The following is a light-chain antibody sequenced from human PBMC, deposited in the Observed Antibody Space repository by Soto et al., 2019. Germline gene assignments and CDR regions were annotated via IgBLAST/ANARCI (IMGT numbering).Light chain of an antibody. CDR3: QQSYKSPPT. CDR1: QRISTF. J-gene: IGKJ1*01. CDR2: SAS. V-gene: IGKV1-39*01. Sequence: DIQMTQSPSSLSAFVGDSVTITCHASQRISTFLNWYHQKPGKAPKLLIYSASYLQSGVPSSFSGSGSGTDFTLSIVTLQPEDFGTYYCQQSYKSPPTFGQGTKVDIK.